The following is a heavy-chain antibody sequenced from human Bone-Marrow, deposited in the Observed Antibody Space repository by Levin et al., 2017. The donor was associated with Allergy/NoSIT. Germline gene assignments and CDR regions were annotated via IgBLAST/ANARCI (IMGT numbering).Heavy chain of an antibody. CDR2: ISWNSGSI. Sequence: LSLTCAASGFTFDDYAMHWVRQAPGKGLEWVSGISWNSGSIGYADSVKGRFTISRDNAKNSLYLQMNSLRAEDTAFYYCAKDKTDSSGWYGLDVWGKGTTVTVSS. V-gene: IGHV3-9*01. CDR1: GFTFDDYA. J-gene: IGHJ6*04. D-gene: IGHD6-19*01. CDR3: AKDKTDSSGWYGLDV.